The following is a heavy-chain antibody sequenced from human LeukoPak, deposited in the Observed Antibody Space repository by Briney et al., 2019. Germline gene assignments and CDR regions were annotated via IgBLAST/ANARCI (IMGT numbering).Heavy chain of an antibody. V-gene: IGHV2-5*02. Sequence: ESGPTLVKPTQTLTLTCTFSGFSLSTSGVGVGWIRQPPGKALEWLALIYWDDDKRYSPSLKSTLPITKDTPKNQVVLKMTNMDPVDTATYYCAHISEYYYDSSGYYRDYWGQGTLVTVSS. D-gene: IGHD3-22*01. CDR2: IYWDDDK. CDR3: AHISEYYYDSSGYYRDY. CDR1: GFSLSTSGVG. J-gene: IGHJ4*02.